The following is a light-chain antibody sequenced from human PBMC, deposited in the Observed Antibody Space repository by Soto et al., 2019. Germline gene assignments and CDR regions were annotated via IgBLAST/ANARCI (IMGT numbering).Light chain of an antibody. Sequence: DIQMTQSPSSLSASVGDRVTITCRASQDINNYLAWYQHKPGKVPKPLIYAASTLRSGVPSRFSGSGYGTDFTLGISSLQPEDVATYSCQNYNSVPPVTFGPGTKVDV. CDR1: QDINNY. CDR3: QNYNSVPPVT. V-gene: IGKV1-27*01. CDR2: AAS. J-gene: IGKJ3*01.